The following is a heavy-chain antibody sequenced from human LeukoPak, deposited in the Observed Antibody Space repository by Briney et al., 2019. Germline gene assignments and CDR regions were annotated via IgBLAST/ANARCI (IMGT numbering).Heavy chain of an antibody. Sequence: ASVKVSCKASGYTFTSYGISWVRQAPGQGLEWMGWISGYNGNTNYAQTFQGRVTMTTDTSTSTAYMELRSLRSDDTPVYYCARRIMYYDFWSGSYFDYWGQGTLVTVSS. D-gene: IGHD3-3*01. J-gene: IGHJ4*02. CDR1: GYTFTSYG. V-gene: IGHV1-18*01. CDR3: ARRIMYYDFWSGSYFDY. CDR2: ISGYNGNT.